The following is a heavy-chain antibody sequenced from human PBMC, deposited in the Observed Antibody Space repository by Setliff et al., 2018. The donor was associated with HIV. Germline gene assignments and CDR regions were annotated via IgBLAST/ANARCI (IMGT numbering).Heavy chain of an antibody. Sequence: GATVKVSCKASGGTFSSYAISWVRQAPGQGLEWMGGIITISGTVNYAQKFQCRVKITADKSTSTAYMERSSLRSEDTAVYYCAKEQEIAPYLDPWGQGSLVTVSS. CDR2: IITISGTV. D-gene: IGHD2-2*02. V-gene: IGHV1-69*06. CDR1: GGTFSSYA. CDR3: AKEQEIAPYLDP. J-gene: IGHJ5*02.